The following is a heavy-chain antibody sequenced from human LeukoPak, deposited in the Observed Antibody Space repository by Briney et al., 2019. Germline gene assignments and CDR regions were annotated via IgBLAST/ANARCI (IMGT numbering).Heavy chain of an antibody. V-gene: IGHV1-46*01. CDR1: GYTFINYY. J-gene: IGHJ6*02. D-gene: IGHD3-10*01. CDR2: INPSGGST. CDR3: AREGYGSGRSLGMDV. Sequence: ASVKLSCKASGYTFINYYMHWVRQAPGQGLEWMGMINPSGGSTTYAQEIQGRVTLTRDTSTSSVYMELSSLRFEDTSVYYCAREGYGSGRSLGMDVWGQGTTVSVSS.